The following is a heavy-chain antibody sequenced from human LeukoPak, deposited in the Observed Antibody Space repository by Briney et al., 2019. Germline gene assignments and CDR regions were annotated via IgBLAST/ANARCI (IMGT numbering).Heavy chain of an antibody. CDR2: INHNGIVN. CDR3: VRDQDEDRGSTTFDR. D-gene: IGHD1-26*01. Sequence: GGSLRLSCAASGFTFSSYWMNWARQAPGKGLEWVASINHNGIVNYYVDSVKGRFTISRDNAKNLLYLQMNSLRAGDTAIYYCVRDQDEDRGSTTFDRWGQGTLVTVSS. CDR1: GFTFSSYW. V-gene: IGHV3-7*03. J-gene: IGHJ4*02.